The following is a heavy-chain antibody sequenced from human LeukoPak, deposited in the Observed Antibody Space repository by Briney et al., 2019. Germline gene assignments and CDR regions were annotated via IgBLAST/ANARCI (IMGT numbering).Heavy chain of an antibody. Sequence: GGSLRLSCAVSGFSVRTNYISWVRQAPGKGLEWVSVIFRDGSTYYGDSVRGRFSISRDNSKNMVYLQMNNLRAEDTAVYYCARTYYDFWGPYMDVWGKGTTVTVSS. V-gene: IGHV3-53*01. J-gene: IGHJ6*03. D-gene: IGHD3-3*01. CDR2: IFRDGST. CDR1: GFSVRTNY. CDR3: ARTYYDFWGPYMDV.